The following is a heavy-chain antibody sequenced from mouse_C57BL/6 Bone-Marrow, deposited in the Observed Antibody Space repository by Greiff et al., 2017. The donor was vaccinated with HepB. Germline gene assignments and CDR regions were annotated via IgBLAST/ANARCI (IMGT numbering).Heavy chain of an antibody. V-gene: IGHV2-2*01. CDR1: GFSLTSYG. CDR3: ARKGGWPTPGFAY. CDR2: IWSGGST. D-gene: IGHD2-3*01. Sequence: VKLMESGPGLVQPSQSLSITCTVSGFSLTSYGVHWVRQSPGKGLEWLGVIWSGGSTDYNAAFISRLSISKDNSKSQVFFKMNSLQADDTTIYYCARKGGWPTPGFAYWGQGTLVTVSA. J-gene: IGHJ3*01.